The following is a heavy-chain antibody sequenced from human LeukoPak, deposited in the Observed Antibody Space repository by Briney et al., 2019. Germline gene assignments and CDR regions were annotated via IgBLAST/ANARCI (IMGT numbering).Heavy chain of an antibody. V-gene: IGHV4-59*12. Sequence: SGTLSLTCTVSGGSISTYFWSWIRQPPGKGLEWLGSIYYTGTTNYDPSLKSRVTISVDTSKDEFSLKLSSVTAADTAVYYCARGPSSSWYLIDSWGQGTLVTVSS. D-gene: IGHD6-13*01. J-gene: IGHJ4*02. CDR2: IYYTGTT. CDR1: GGSISTYF. CDR3: ARGPSSSWYLIDS.